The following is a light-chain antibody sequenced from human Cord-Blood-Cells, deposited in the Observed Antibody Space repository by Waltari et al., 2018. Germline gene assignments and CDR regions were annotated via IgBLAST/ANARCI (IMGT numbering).Light chain of an antibody. CDR2: FGS. CDR3: MQALQTPWT. CDR1: QSLSHCNGYNY. V-gene: IGKV2-28*01. Sequence: DIVMTPSPLSLPVTPGEPATISCTTSQSLSHCNGYNYLNWYLQKPGQSPQLLIYFGSNRDSGVPDRFSGSGSGTDFTLKISRLEAEDVGVYYCMQALQTPWTFGQGTKVEIK. J-gene: IGKJ1*01.